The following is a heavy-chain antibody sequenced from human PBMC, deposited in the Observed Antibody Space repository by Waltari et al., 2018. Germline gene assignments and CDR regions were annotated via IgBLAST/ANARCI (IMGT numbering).Heavy chain of an antibody. V-gene: IGHV3-21*01. CDR3: ATYSASRVDY. CDR1: GFTFSSYS. D-gene: IGHD2-15*01. J-gene: IGHJ4*02. Sequence: EVQLVESGGGLVKPGGSLRLSCAASGFTFSSYSMNWVRQAPGKGLEWVSSISSSSSYIYYADSVKGRFTISRDNAKNSLYLQMNSLRAEDTAVYYCATYSASRVDYWGQGTLVTVSS. CDR2: ISSSSSYI.